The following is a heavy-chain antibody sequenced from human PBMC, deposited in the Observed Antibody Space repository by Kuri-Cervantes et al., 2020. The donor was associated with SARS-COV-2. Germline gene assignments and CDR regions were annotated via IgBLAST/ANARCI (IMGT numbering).Heavy chain of an antibody. V-gene: IGHV1-2*04. D-gene: IGHD5-18*01. J-gene: IGHJ4*02. CDR2: INPNSGGT. Sequence: ASVKVSCKASGYTFTGYYMHWVRQAPGQGLEWMGWINPNSGGTNYAQKFQGWVTMTRDTSISTAYMELSRLRSEDTAVYYCARLRNTATLDYWGQGTLVTVSS. CDR3: ARLRNTATLDY. CDR1: GYTFTGYY.